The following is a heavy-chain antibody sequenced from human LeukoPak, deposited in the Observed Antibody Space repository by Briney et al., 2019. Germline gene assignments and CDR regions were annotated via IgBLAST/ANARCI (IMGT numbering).Heavy chain of an antibody. V-gene: IGHV1-46*01. J-gene: IGHJ4*02. CDR2: VNPSGGST. Sequence: ASVKVSCKASGYTFTSYYMHWVRQAPGQGLEWMGIVNPSGGSTSYAQKFQGRGTMTRDMSTSTVYMELRSLRSEDTAVYYCARRGGMLYPDYWGQGTLVTVSS. CDR1: GYTFTSYY. D-gene: IGHD2-8*01. CDR3: ARRGGMLYPDY.